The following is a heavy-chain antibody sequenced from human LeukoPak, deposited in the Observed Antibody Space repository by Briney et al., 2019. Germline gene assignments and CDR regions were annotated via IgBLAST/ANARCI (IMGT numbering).Heavy chain of an antibody. Sequence: GGSLRLSCTASGFTFGDYAMSWVRQAPGKGLEWVSYISTSSSSIYYADSVKGRFTISRDNAKNSLYLQMNSLRDEDTAAYYCARSFDFWGQGTLVTVSS. J-gene: IGHJ4*02. CDR2: ISTSSSSI. V-gene: IGHV3-48*02. CDR1: GFTFGDYA. CDR3: ARSFDF.